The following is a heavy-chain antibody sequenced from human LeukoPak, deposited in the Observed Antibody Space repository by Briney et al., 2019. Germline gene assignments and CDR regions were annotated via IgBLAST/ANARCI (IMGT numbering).Heavy chain of an antibody. CDR2: IRSSSSYI. V-gene: IGHV3-21*01. Sequence: GGSLRLSCAASGFTFSSYSMNWVRQAPGKGLEWVSSIRSSSSYIYYADSVKGRFTISRDNAKNSLYLQMNSLRAEDTAVYHCARGVLYPYDSSEHPPFQHWGQGTLVTVSS. CDR1: GFTFSSYS. D-gene: IGHD3-22*01. J-gene: IGHJ1*01. CDR3: ARGVLYPYDSSEHPPFQH.